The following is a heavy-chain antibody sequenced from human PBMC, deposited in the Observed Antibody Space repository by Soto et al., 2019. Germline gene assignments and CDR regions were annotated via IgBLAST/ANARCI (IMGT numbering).Heavy chain of an antibody. CDR2: ISYDGSNK. CDR1: GFTFSSYG. CDR3: ADGGRYYYGMYV. J-gene: IGHJ6*02. Sequence: QVQLVESGGGVVQPGRSLRLSCAASGFTFSSYGMHWVRQAPGKGLEWVAVISYDGSNKYYADSVKGRFTISRDNSKNTLYLQMNSLRAEDTAVYYCADGGRYYYGMYVWGQGTTVTVSS. V-gene: IGHV3-30*03.